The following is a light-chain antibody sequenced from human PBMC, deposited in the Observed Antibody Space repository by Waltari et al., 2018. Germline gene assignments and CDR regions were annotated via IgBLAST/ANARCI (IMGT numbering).Light chain of an antibody. CDR3: QQCYSTPLT. V-gene: IGLV1-36*01. CDR2: YND. J-gene: IGLJ2*01. Sequence: QSVLTQPPSVSEAPRQRVTISCSGSSSKIGNNAVNWYQQLPGKAPKLLIYYNDLLPSGVSDRFSGSKSGTSASLAISGLQSEDEADYYCQQCYSTPLTFGGGTK. CDR1: SSKIGNNA.